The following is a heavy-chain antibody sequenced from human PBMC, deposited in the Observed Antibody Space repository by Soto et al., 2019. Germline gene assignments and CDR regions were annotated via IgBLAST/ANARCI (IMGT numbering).Heavy chain of an antibody. J-gene: IGHJ6*02. CDR2: TYYRSEWYQ. CDR1: GDSVSSPRVT. V-gene: IGHV6-1*01. CDR3: ARVALGGYYHYGMDV. Sequence: QVQLQQSGPGLVKPSQTLSVTCAISGDSVSSPRVTWDWIRQSPSRGLEWLGRTYYRSEWYQEYAVSLKSRITINPDTSKNQFSLHLNSVTPEDTAVYYCARVALGGYYHYGMDVWGQGATVTVSS. D-gene: IGHD2-15*01.